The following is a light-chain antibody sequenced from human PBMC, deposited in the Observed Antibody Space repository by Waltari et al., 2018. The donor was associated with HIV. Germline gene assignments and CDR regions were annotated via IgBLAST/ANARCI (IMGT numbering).Light chain of an antibody. V-gene: IGKV1-39*01. Sequence: DIQMTQSPSSLSASLCDRIVITCRASHNIITYVNWYQQKPGRAPDLLIYAASTLRSGVPSRFSGSGSGTDFTLTSSSLQPDDFATYYCQQSYRSLTFGPGTKVDV. J-gene: IGKJ3*01. CDR3: QQSYRSLT. CDR2: AAS. CDR1: HNIITY.